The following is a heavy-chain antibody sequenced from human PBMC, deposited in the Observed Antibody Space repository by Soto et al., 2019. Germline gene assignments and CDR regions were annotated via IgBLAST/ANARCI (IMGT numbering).Heavy chain of an antibody. Sequence: EVQLVESGGGLVQPGGSLRLSCAASGFTFSSYWMHWVRQAPGKGLVWVSRINSDGSSTSYADSVKGRFTISRDNAKNTLYXXXXSLXXEDXXVXXXXXXXAXNRDYWGQGTLVTVSS. CDR1: GFTFSSYW. CDR3: XXXXAXNRDY. J-gene: IGHJ4*02. CDR2: INSDGSST. V-gene: IGHV3-74*01.